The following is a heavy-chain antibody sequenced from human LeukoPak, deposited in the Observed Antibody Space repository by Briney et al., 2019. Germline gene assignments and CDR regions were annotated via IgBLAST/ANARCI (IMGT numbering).Heavy chain of an antibody. CDR1: GYTFTRNL. CDR2: FNPSGDSA. V-gene: IGHV1-46*01. J-gene: IGHJ4*02. CDR3: ARESCSGNSCYYFDY. Sequence: ASVKVSCKTSGYTFTRNLLHWVRQAPGHGLEWMGVFNPSGDSATYSQSFQGRVTMTRDTSTSTVYMEMSSLRYEDTAVYYCARESCSGNSCYYFDYWGQGTLVTVSS. D-gene: IGHD2-15*01.